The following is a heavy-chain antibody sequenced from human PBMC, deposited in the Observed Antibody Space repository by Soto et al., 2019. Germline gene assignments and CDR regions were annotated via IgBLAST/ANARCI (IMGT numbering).Heavy chain of an antibody. Sequence: GGSLRLSCAASGFTFSSYAMSWVRQAPGKGLEWVSAISGSGGSTYYADSVKGRFTISRDNSKNTLYLQMNSLRAEDTAVYYCAKDPVKTTVTTVDWFDPWGQGTLVTVSS. J-gene: IGHJ5*02. V-gene: IGHV3-23*01. D-gene: IGHD4-17*01. CDR2: ISGSGGST. CDR1: GFTFSSYA. CDR3: AKDPVKTTVTTVDWFDP.